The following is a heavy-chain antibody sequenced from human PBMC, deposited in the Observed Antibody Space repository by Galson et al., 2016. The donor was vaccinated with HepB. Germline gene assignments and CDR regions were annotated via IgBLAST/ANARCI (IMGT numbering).Heavy chain of an antibody. CDR1: GFTFSSSS. CDR2: LTSSGGST. J-gene: IGHJ3*02. Sequence: SLRLSCAASGFTFSSSSMAWVGQAPGQGLEWVSILTSSGGSTHYTDSVQGRFTISRDNSKNTLSLHMNSLRADDTALYFGARIPPGCSAFGFDIWGQGTTVTVSS. D-gene: IGHD2-15*01. V-gene: IGHV3-23*01. CDR3: ARIPPGCSAFGFDI.